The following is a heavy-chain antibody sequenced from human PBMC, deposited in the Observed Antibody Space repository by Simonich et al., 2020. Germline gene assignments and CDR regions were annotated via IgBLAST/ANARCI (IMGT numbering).Heavy chain of an antibody. J-gene: IGHJ4*02. CDR1: GFTFDDYA. V-gene: IGHV3-9*01. CDR2: ISWNSGSI. Sequence: EVQLVESGGGLVQPGRSLRLSCAASGFTFDDYAMHWVRQAPGKGQEWGVGISWNSGSIGYADSVKGRFTISRDNAKNSLYLQMNSLRAEDTALYYCAKDGGYCTNGVCYYFDYWGQGTLVTVSS. CDR3: AKDGGYCTNGVCYYFDY. D-gene: IGHD2-8*01.